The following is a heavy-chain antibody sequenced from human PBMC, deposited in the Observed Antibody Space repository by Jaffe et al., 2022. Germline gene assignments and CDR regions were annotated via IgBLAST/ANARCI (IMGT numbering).Heavy chain of an antibody. V-gene: IGHV1-69*05. D-gene: IGHD6-13*01. J-gene: IGHJ3*02. Sequence: QVQLVQSGAEVKKSGSSVKVSCKSSGDTFSNYGITWVRQAPGQGLEWMGVIVPLLGRVNYAQTFQDRVRITTDASMTTVNMEFSSLRSEDTAVYYCARPRTPTVGTDAFDIWGQGTLVTVSS. CDR3: ARPRTPTVGTDAFDI. CDR1: GDTFSNYG. CDR2: IVPLLGRV.